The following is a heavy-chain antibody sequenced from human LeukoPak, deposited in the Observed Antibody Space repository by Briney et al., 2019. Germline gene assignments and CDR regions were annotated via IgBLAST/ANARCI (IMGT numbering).Heavy chain of an antibody. J-gene: IGHJ4*02. Sequence: PSETLSLTCTVSGGSISGSSYYWAWIRQPPGEGLEWIASIYYSGTTSYTPSLKSRVTISVDTSKNHISPNLNSVTTAGTAVYYCAGRRSGGTQDGGQGTLVTVSS. CDR3: AGRRSGGTQD. D-gene: IGHD3-10*01. CDR1: GGSISGSSYY. CDR2: IYYSGTT. V-gene: IGHV4-39*01.